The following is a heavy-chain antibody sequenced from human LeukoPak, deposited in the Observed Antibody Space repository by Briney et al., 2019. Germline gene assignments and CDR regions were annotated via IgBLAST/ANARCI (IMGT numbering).Heavy chain of an antibody. Sequence: GGSLRLSCAASGFTFSSYSMNWVRQAPGKGLEWVSAISGSDGSTYYADSVKGRFTISRDNSKNTLYLQMNSLRAEDTAVYYCAKSKVVAATMGRFDYWGQGTLVTVSS. CDR1: GFTFSSYS. D-gene: IGHD2-15*01. CDR3: AKSKVVAATMGRFDY. J-gene: IGHJ4*02. V-gene: IGHV3-23*01. CDR2: ISGSDGST.